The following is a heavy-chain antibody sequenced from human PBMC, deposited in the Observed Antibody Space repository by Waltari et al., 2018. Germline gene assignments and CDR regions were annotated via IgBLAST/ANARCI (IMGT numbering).Heavy chain of an antibody. CDR1: GFTFSSYG. J-gene: IGHJ6*02. CDR2: ISYDGSNK. Sequence: QVQLVESGGGVVQPGRSLRLSCAASGFTFSSYGMHWVRHAPGKGLEWVAVISYDGSNKYYADSVKGRFTISRDNSKNTLYLQMNSLRAEDTAVYYCAKEIRDGDYYYYGMDVWGQGTTVTVSS. V-gene: IGHV3-30*18. D-gene: IGHD3-10*01. CDR3: AKEIRDGDYYYYGMDV.